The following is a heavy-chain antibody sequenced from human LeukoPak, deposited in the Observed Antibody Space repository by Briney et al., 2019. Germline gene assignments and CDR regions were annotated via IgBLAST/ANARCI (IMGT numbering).Heavy chain of an antibody. CDR2: ISSSGSTL. V-gene: IGHV3-48*03. CDR3: ARTTMVRGVMTY. CDR1: GFTFSSYE. Sequence: QPGGSLRLSCAASGFTFSSYEMNWVRQAPGKGLEWVSYISSSGSTLYYADSVKGRFTISRDNAKNSLYLQMNSLRAGDTAVYYCARTTMVRGVMTYWGQGTLVTVSS. J-gene: IGHJ4*02. D-gene: IGHD3-10*01.